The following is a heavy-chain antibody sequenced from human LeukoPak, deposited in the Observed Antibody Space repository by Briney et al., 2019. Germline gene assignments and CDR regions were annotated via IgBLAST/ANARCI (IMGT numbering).Heavy chain of an antibody. CDR2: INSDGSST. D-gene: IGHD2/OR15-2a*01. J-gene: IGHJ3*02. V-gene: IGHV3-74*01. Sequence: GGSLRLSCAASGFTFSSYWMHWVRQGPGKGLVWVSRINSDGSSTRYADSVKGRFTISRDNAKNTLYLQVNSLRAEDTAVYYCARAGIGGAFDIWGQGTMVIVSS. CDR3: ARAGIGGAFDI. CDR1: GFTFSSYW.